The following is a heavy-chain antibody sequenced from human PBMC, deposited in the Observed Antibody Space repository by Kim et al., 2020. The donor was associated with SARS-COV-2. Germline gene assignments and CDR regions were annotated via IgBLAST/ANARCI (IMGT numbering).Heavy chain of an antibody. D-gene: IGHD2-2*01. J-gene: IGHJ4*01. CDR1: GFTFGDHA. CDR3: AKDKGVVPYAKRGGWID. V-gene: IGHV3-9*01. Sequence: GGSLRLSCAASGFTFGDHAMHWVRQAPGKGLEWVSGISWNSGSKGYADSVKGRFTISRDNGKNSLYLQMNSLRAEDTALYYCAKDKGVVPYAKRGGWID. CDR2: ISWNSGSK.